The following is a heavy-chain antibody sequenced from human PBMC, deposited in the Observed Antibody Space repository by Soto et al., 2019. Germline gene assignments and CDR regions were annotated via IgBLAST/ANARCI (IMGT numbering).Heavy chain of an antibody. CDR3: ARAQVTYYYDSSGYSTYNWFDP. J-gene: IGHJ5*02. Sequence: SETLSLTCAVYGGSFSGYYWSWIRQPPGKGLEWIGEINHSGSTNYNPSLKSRVTISVDTSKNQFSLKLSSVTAADTAVYYCARAQVTYYYDSSGYSTYNWFDPWGQGTLVTSPQ. CDR2: INHSGST. V-gene: IGHV4-34*01. D-gene: IGHD3-22*01. CDR1: GGSFSGYY.